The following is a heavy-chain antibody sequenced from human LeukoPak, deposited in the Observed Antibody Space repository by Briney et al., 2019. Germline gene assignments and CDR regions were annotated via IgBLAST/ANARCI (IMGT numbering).Heavy chain of an antibody. D-gene: IGHD3-22*01. J-gene: IGHJ4*02. Sequence: SVKVSCKASGGTFRSYAISWVRQAPGQGLEWMGRIIPILGIANYAQKFQGRVTTTADKSTSTAYMELSSLRSEDTAVYYCALTRGYYDSSGYYFDYWGQGTLVTVSS. CDR3: ALTRGYYDSSGYYFDY. CDR1: GGTFRSYA. V-gene: IGHV1-69*04. CDR2: IIPILGIA.